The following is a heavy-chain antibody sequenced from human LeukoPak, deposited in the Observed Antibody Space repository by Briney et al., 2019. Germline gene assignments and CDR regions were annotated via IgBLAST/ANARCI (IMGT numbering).Heavy chain of an antibody. V-gene: IGHV4-39*07. J-gene: IGHJ4*02. CDR3: ARGGDFDY. CDR2: IYYSGST. Sequence: SETLSLTCTISGGSISSSSYYWGWIRQPPGKGLEWIGSIYYSGSTYYNPSLKSRVTISVDTSKNQFSLKLSSVTAADTAVHYCARGGDFDYWGQGTLVTVSS. CDR1: GGSISSSSYY.